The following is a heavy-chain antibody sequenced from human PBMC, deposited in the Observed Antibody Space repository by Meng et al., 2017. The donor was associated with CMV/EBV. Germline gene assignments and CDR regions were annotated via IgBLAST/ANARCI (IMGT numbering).Heavy chain of an antibody. J-gene: IGHJ4*02. CDR2: INSDGSST. CDR3: ARGGWGAGSDY. V-gene: IGHV3-74*01. D-gene: IGHD1-26*01. CDR1: GFTFSSYW. Sequence: GESLKISSAASGFTFSSYWMHWVRQAPGKGLVWVSRINSDGSSTSYADSVKGRFTISRDNAKNTLYLQMNSLRAEDTAVYYCARGGWGAGSDYWGQGTLVTVSS.